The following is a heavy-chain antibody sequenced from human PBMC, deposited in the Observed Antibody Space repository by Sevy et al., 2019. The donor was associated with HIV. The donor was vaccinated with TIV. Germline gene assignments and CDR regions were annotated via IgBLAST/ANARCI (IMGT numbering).Heavy chain of an antibody. CDR1: GYSFTGYE. D-gene: IGHD2-21*02. J-gene: IGHJ4*02. Sequence: ASVKVSCKTSGYSFTGYEIHWVRQAPGQGLEWMGLINPSGGSTNYPQKFQGRVVMTRDTSTSTAYMELNSLKSDDTAVYYCASLASCGGDCYYFDYWGQGTLVTVSS. V-gene: IGHV1-46*01. CDR3: ASLASCGGDCYYFDY. CDR2: INPSGGST.